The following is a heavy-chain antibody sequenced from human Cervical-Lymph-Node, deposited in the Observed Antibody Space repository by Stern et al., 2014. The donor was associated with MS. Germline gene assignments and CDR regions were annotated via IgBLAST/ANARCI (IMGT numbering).Heavy chain of an antibody. J-gene: IGHJ4*02. D-gene: IGHD5-18*01. CDR2: ISYDGSNT. Sequence: VQLVQSGGGVVQPGRSLRLSPPPPPPTPRSYGIHWVRQAPGKGLEWVAVISYDGSNTHYGVSVKGRFTISRDNSKNMLFLHMNSLSAEDTAVYYCVTGRGYMSGQPDLDYWGQGALVTVTS. CDR3: VTGRGYMSGQPDLDY. V-gene: IGHV3-30*03. CDR1: PPTPRSYG.